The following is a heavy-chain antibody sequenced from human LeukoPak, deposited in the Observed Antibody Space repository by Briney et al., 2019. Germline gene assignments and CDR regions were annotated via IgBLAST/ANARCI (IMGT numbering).Heavy chain of an antibody. Sequence: PGGSLRLSCAASGFTFSSYSMNWVRQAPGKGLEWVSAISGSGGSTYYADSVKGRFTISRDNSKNTLYLQMNSLRAEDTAVYYCAKASAMIVVVSKHFDYWGQGTLATVSS. CDR3: AKASAMIVVVSKHFDY. V-gene: IGHV3-23*01. CDR1: GFTFSSYS. J-gene: IGHJ4*02. CDR2: ISGSGGST. D-gene: IGHD3-22*01.